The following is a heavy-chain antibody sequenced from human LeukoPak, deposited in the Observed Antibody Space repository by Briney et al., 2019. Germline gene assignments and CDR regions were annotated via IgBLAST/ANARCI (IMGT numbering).Heavy chain of an antibody. J-gene: IGHJ6*02. CDR2: IYNTGAT. D-gene: IGHD5-18*01. CDR3: ARDPPGYSYGYYYYYYGMDV. V-gene: IGHV3-66*03. CDR1: GFTVSDNY. Sequence: GGSLRLSCAASGFTVSDNYMTWVRQAPGKGLEWVSSIYNTGATHYADSVKGRFTISRDNSKNTLYLQMNSPRAEDTAVYYCARDPPGYSYGYYYYYYGMDVWGQGTTVTVS.